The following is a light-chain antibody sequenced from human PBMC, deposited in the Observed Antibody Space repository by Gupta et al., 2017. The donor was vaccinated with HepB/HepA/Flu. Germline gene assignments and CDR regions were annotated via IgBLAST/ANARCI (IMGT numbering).Light chain of an antibody. Sequence: QSALTQPASVSGSPGQSITISCTGTRSDIGNYDYVSWYQQHPGKAPKLMIYNVSNRPSGVSDRFSGSKSGNTASLTISGLQAEDEADYYCSSYTSNSTLVFGGGTKLTVL. J-gene: IGLJ2*01. CDR3: SSYTSNSTLV. CDR1: RSDIGNYDY. CDR2: NVS. V-gene: IGLV2-14*03.